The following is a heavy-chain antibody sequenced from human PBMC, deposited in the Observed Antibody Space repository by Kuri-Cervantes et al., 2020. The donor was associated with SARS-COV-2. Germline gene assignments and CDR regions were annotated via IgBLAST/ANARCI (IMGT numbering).Heavy chain of an antibody. CDR1: GYTFTSYG. D-gene: IGHD3-10*01. V-gene: IGHV1-18*01. J-gene: IGHJ4*02. Sequence: ASVKVSCKASGYTFTSYGISWVRQAPGQGLEWMGWISAYNGNTNYAQKLQGRVTMTTDTSTSTAYMELRSLRSDDTAVYYCARGPHYYGSGSYAPSDYWGQGTLVTVSS. CDR2: ISAYNGNT. CDR3: ARGPHYYGSGSYAPSDY.